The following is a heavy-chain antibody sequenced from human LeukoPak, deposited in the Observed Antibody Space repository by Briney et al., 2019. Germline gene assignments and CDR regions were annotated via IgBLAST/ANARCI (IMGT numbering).Heavy chain of an antibody. J-gene: IGHJ6*02. Sequence: RASVKVSCKASGGTFSSYAISWVRQAPGQGLEWMGGIIPIFGTANYAQKFQGRVTITADESTSTAYMELSSLRSEDTAIYYCARTHSDQPESYYYYGMDVWGQGTTVTVSS. V-gene: IGHV1-69*13. CDR2: IIPIFGTA. CDR1: GGTFSSYA. CDR3: ARTHSDQPESYYYYGMDV. D-gene: IGHD2-2*01.